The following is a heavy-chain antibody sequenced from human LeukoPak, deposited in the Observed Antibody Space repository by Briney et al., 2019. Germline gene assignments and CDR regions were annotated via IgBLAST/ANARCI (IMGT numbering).Heavy chain of an antibody. D-gene: IGHD3-10*01. V-gene: IGHV1-69-2*01. CDR3: AISMVRGVIHPN. CDR1: GYTFTDYY. CDR2: VDPEDGET. Sequence: GASVKVSCKVSGYTFTDYYMHWVQQAPGKGLVWMGLVDPEDGETIYAEKFQGRVTITADTSTDTAYMELSSLRSEDTAVYYCAISMVRGVIHPNWGEGTLVTVSS. J-gene: IGHJ4*02.